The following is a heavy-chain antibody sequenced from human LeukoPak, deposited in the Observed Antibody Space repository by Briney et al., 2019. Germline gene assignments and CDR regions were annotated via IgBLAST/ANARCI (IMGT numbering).Heavy chain of an antibody. CDR2: IREDGGHT. CDR1: GFTFTNHW. V-gene: IGHV3-7*01. CDR3: ARGRAGRGYSYVIYYYYYMDV. J-gene: IGHJ6*03. D-gene: IGHD5-18*01. Sequence: HPGGSLRLSCVTSGFTFTNHWMSWVRQAPGKGLEWVANIREDGGHTNYVDSVKGRFTISRDNSKNTLYLQMNSLRAEDTAVYYCARGRAGRGYSYVIYYYYYMDVWGKGTTVTASS.